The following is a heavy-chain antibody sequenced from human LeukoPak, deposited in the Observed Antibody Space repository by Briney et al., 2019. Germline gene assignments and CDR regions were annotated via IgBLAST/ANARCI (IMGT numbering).Heavy chain of an antibody. D-gene: IGHD6-6*01. CDR1: GGSISSGGYY. Sequence: SETLSLTCTVSGGSISSGGYYWSWIRQPPGKGLEWIGYIYHSGSTYYNPSLKSRVTISVDRSKNQFSLKLSSVTAADTAVYYCARGPRYSSSSRENWFDPWGQGTLVTVSS. V-gene: IGHV4-30-2*01. J-gene: IGHJ5*02. CDR3: ARGPRYSSSSRENWFDP. CDR2: IYHSGST.